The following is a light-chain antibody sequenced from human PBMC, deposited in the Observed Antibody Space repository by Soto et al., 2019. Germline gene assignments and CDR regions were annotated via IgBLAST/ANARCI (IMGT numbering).Light chain of an antibody. CDR1: QSISRW. V-gene: IGKV1-5*03. CDR3: QHEKDHSGT. Sequence: DIHLTQSPSTLSASVGDRITITCRASQSISRWLAWYQQKPGKAPKLLIYTTSRLERGVPSRYSGSGSGTEGTRTSSSQQPDDFATEHCQHEKDHSGTCGQGSKVESK. CDR2: TTS. J-gene: IGKJ1*01.